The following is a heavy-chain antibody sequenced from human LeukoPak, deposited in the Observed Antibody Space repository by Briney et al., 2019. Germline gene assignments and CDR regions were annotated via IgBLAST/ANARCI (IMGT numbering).Heavy chain of an antibody. D-gene: IGHD6-19*01. CDR2: INHSGST. Sequence: SETLSLTCAVYGGSFSGYYWSWIRQPPGKGLEWIGEINHSGSTNYNPSLKSRVTISVDTSKNQFSLKPSSVTAADTAVYYCARRPNPGIAVAGTGKNAFDIWGQGTMVTVSS. J-gene: IGHJ3*02. V-gene: IGHV4-34*01. CDR3: ARRPNPGIAVAGTGKNAFDI. CDR1: GGSFSGYY.